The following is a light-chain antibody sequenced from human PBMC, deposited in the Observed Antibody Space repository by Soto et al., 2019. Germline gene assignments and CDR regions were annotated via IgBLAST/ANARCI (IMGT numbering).Light chain of an antibody. CDR1: QSVSSN. Sequence: EIVMTQSPATLSVSPGERATLSCRASQSVSSNLACYQQKPGQAPRLLIYGASTRATGIPARFSGSGSGTEFTLTISSLQPDDFATYYCLHDYNFPRTFGQGTKVDIK. CDR3: LHDYNFPRT. J-gene: IGKJ1*01. CDR2: GAS. V-gene: IGKV3-15*01.